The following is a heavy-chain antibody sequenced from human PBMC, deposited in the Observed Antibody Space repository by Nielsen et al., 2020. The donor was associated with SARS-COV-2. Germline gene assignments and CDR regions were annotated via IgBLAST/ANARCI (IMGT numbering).Heavy chain of an antibody. Sequence: GESLKISCAASGFTFSSYAMHWVRQAPGKGLEWVAVISYDGSNKYYADSVKGRFTISRDNSKNTLYLQMNSLRAEDTAVYYCARSYDSSGYTQNYNYYYYYGMDVWGQGTTVTVSS. CDR1: GFTFSSYA. CDR3: ARSYDSSGYTQNYNYYYYYGMDV. J-gene: IGHJ6*02. V-gene: IGHV3-30-3*01. CDR2: ISYDGSNK. D-gene: IGHD3-22*01.